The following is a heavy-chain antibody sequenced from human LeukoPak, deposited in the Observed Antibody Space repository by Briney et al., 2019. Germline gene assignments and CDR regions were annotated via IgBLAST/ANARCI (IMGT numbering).Heavy chain of an antibody. CDR1: GGSISSYY. D-gene: IGHD2-2*01. Sequence: SETLSLTCTVSGGSISSYYWSWIRQPAGKGLEWIGRIYTSGSTNYNPSLKSRVTMSVDTSTNQFSLKLSSVTAADTAVYYCARRGGRYCSSTRCYEYYFDYWGQGTLVTVSS. J-gene: IGHJ4*02. V-gene: IGHV4-4*07. CDR2: IYTSGST. CDR3: ARRGGRYCSSTRCYEYYFDY.